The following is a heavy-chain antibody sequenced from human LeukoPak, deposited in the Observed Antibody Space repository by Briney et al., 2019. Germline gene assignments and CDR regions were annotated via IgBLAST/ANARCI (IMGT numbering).Heavy chain of an antibody. D-gene: IGHD3-10*01. Sequence: SETLSLTCTVSGGSISSGDYYWSWIRQPPGKGLEWIGEINHSGGTNYNPSLKSRGVTISVDTSKNQFSLKLTSLTAADTAVYYCARTYYGSGMGFDYWGQGTLVTVFS. V-gene: IGHV4-39*07. J-gene: IGHJ4*02. CDR3: ARTYYGSGMGFDY. CDR2: INHSGGT. CDR1: GGSISSGDYY.